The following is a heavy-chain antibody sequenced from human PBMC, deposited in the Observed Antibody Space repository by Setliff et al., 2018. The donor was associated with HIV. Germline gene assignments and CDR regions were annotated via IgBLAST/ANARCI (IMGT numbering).Heavy chain of an antibody. CDR1: GGSFKNYF. Sequence: PSETLSLTCAVYGGSFKNYFWSWIRQPPGKGLEWIGDINDSGSTNYDPSLEYRVTISVDASKNQFSLKVTNVTATDTAGYSCARRRFYNSLWGSYRDTQRAYFDYWGQGNLVTVSS. CDR2: INDSGST. V-gene: IGHV4-34*01. J-gene: IGHJ4*02. CDR3: ARRRFYNSLWGSYRDTQRAYFDY. D-gene: IGHD3-16*02.